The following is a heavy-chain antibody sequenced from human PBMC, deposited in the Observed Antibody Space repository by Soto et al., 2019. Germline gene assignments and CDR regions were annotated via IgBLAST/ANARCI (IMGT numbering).Heavy chain of an antibody. CDR1: GYSFTSYW. Sequence: GESLKISCKGSGYSFTSYWIGWVRQMPGKGLEWMGIIYPGDSDTRYSPSFQGQVTISADKSISTAYLQWSSLKASDTAMYYCARRGPRGDYETFDAFDIWGQGTMVTVSS. D-gene: IGHD4-17*01. CDR3: ARRGPRGDYETFDAFDI. V-gene: IGHV5-51*01. CDR2: IYPGDSDT. J-gene: IGHJ3*02.